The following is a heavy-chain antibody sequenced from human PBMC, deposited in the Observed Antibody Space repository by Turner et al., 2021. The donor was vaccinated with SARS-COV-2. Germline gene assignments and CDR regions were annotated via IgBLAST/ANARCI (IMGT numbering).Heavy chain of an antibody. CDR1: GYTFPGYY. CDR3: ARDKKLLWFGELLEGYFDY. Sequence: QVQLVQSGAEVKKPGASVKVSCKASGYTFPGYYMHWVRQAPGQGLEWMGWINPNSGGTNYAQKFQGRVTMTRDTSISTVYMELSRLRSDDTAVYYCARDKKLLWFGELLEGYFDYWGQGTLVTVSS. J-gene: IGHJ4*02. CDR2: INPNSGGT. V-gene: IGHV1-2*02. D-gene: IGHD3-10*01.